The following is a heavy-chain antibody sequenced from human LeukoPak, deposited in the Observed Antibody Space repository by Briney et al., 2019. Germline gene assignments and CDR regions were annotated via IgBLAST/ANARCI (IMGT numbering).Heavy chain of an antibody. CDR1: GGSFSGCY. CDR2: MNHSGST. D-gene: IGHD3-22*01. V-gene: IGHV4-34*01. J-gene: IGHJ4*02. Sequence: SETLSLTCAVYGGSFSGCYWSWIRQSPGKGLEWIGEMNHSGSTNYNPSLKSRVTISVDTSKNQFSLKLSSVTAADTAVYYCARGLVYYDSSGYRPLPYFDYWGQGTLVTVSS. CDR3: ARGLVYYDSSGYRPLPYFDY.